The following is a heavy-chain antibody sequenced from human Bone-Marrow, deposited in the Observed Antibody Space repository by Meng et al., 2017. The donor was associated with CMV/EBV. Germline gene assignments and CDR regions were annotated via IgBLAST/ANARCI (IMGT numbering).Heavy chain of an antibody. CDR1: GFTFSSYG. CDR2: IWYDGSNK. Sequence: GGSLRLSCAASGFTFSSYGMHWVRQAPGKGLEWVAVIWYDGSNKYYADSVKGRFTISRDNSKNTLYLQMSSLRGDDTTLYYCAKGDMYMGYFDYWGQGTLVTVSS. CDR3: AKGDMYMGYFDY. V-gene: IGHV3-30*02. D-gene: IGHD1-14*01. J-gene: IGHJ4*02.